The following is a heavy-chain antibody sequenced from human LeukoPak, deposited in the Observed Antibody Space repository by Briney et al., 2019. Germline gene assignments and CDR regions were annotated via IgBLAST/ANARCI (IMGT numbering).Heavy chain of an antibody. V-gene: IGHV3-43D*03. CDR2: ISWDGGST. CDR3: VVHGSGSYSTDY. CDR1: GFTFDDYA. D-gene: IGHD3-10*01. J-gene: IGHJ4*02. Sequence: GGSLRLSCAASGFTFDDYAMHWVRQAPGKGLEWVSFISWDGGSTYYADSVKGRFTISRDNSKNSLYLQMNSLRAEDTALYYCVVHGSGSYSTDYWGQGTLVTVSS.